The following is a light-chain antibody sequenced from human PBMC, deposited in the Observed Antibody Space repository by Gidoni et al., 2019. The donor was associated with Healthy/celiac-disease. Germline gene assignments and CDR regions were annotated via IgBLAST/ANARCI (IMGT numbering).Light chain of an antibody. CDR1: SSNIGSNT. CDR2: STN. J-gene: IGLJ3*02. V-gene: IGLV1-44*01. CDR3: AAWDDSLNGPV. Sequence: QSVLTQPPSASGTPGQRVTISCSGSSSNIGSNTVHWYQQLPGTAPNLLIYSTNQRPSGVPDRCSGAKSGTSASLASSGLQSEDEADYYCAAWDDSLNGPVFGGGTKLTVL.